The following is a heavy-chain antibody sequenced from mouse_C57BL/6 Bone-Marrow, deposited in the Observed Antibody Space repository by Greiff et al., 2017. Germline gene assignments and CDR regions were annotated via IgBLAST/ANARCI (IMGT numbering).Heavy chain of an antibody. D-gene: IGHD2-3*01. V-gene: IGHV5-16*01. J-gene: IGHJ1*03. Sequence: EVKLMESEGGLVQPGSSMKFSCTASGFTFSDYYMAWVRQVPEKGLEWVANINYDGSSTYYLASLKSSFIISRDNAKNILYLQMRSLKSSDTATYYCARVEGWLLYWYFDVWGTGTTVTVSS. CDR2: INYDGSST. CDR1: GFTFSDYY. CDR3: ARVEGWLLYWYFDV.